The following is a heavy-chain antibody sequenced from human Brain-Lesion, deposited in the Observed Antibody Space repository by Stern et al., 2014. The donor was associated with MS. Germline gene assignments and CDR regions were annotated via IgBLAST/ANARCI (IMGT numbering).Heavy chain of an antibody. CDR3: AKLWLGELPESPFDY. Sequence: ESGPGLVKPSETLSLTCTVSGGSISSSSYYWGWIRQPPGKGLEWIGSIYYRGSTYYNPSLKSRVTISRDTSKTQFSLRLSSVTAADTAVYFCAKLWLGELPESPFDYWGQGTLVTVSS. D-gene: IGHD3-10*01. J-gene: IGHJ4*02. V-gene: IGHV4-39*01. CDR2: IYYRGST. CDR1: GGSISSSSYY.